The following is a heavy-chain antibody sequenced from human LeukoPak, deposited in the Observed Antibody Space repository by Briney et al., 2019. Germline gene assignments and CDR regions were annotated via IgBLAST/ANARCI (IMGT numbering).Heavy chain of an antibody. Sequence: ASVKVSCKASGYTFSSYGISWVRQAPGQGLEWMGWISAYNGNTKYAQKLQGRVTMTTDTITSTAYMELRSLRSDDTAVYYCARDHVSLVRGVVDSWGQGTLVTVSS. CDR2: ISAYNGNT. V-gene: IGHV1-18*01. CDR1: GYTFSSYG. J-gene: IGHJ4*02. D-gene: IGHD3-10*01. CDR3: ARDHVSLVRGVVDS.